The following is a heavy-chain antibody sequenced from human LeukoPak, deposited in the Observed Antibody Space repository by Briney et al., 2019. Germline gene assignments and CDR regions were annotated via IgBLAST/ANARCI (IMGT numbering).Heavy chain of an antibody. J-gene: IGHJ5*01. V-gene: IGHV3-74*01. CDR3: ARVGHGSSWFDS. D-gene: IGHD6-13*01. Sequence: GGSLRLSCVASRSNFSSYWMHWVRQAPGKGLVWVSRINTDGTTTTYADSVKGRFTISRDNSKNTLYLEMNSLRVEDTALYFCARVGHGSSWFDSWGQGTLITVSS. CDR2: INTDGTTT. CDR1: RSNFSSYW.